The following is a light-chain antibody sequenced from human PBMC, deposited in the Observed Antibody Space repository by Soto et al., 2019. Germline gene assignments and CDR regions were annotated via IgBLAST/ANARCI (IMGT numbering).Light chain of an antibody. V-gene: IGLV2-14*03. J-gene: IGLJ1*01. CDR3: TSYTSISTYV. CDR2: DVT. Sequence: QSALTQPASVSGSPGQSITISCTGTSRDVGGYNSVSWYQQYPGKAPKLLIYDVTNRPSGVSIRFSGSKSGNGASLTISGLRAEDEADYYCTSYTSISTYVFGTGTKVTVL. CDR1: SRDVGGYNS.